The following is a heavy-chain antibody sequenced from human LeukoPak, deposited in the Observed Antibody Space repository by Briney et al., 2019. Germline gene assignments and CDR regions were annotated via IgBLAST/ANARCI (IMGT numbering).Heavy chain of an antibody. D-gene: IGHD3-16*01. CDR3: ARDGNRITFGGVSFDY. CDR2: ISAYNGNT. CDR1: GYTFTSYG. J-gene: IGHJ4*02. V-gene: IGHV1-18*01. Sequence: PGASVKVSCKASGYTFTSYGISWVRQAPGQGLEWMGWISAYNGNTNYAQKLQGRVTMTTDTSTSTAYMELRSLRSDDTAVYYCARDGNRITFGGVSFDYWGQGTLVTVSS.